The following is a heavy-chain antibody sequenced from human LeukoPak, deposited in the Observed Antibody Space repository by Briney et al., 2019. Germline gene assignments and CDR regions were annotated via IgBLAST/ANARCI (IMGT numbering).Heavy chain of an antibody. Sequence: ASVKLSCKASGYTFTGYYMHWVRQAPGKGLEWMGWINPNSGGKNYAQKFQGRVTMTRDTSISTAYMELSRLRSEDTAVYYCATAYYYGSGSLYSDYWGQGTLVTVSS. V-gene: IGHV1-2*02. J-gene: IGHJ4*02. CDR1: GYTFTGYY. D-gene: IGHD3-10*01. CDR3: ATAYYYGSGSLYSDY. CDR2: INPNSGGK.